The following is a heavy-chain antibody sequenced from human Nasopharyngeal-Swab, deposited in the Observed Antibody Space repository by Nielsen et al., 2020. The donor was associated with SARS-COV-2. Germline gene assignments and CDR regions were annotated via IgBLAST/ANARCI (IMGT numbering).Heavy chain of an antibody. V-gene: IGHV1-8*01. Sequence: ASVKVSCKASGYTFTSYDINWVRQATGQGLEWMGWMNPNSGNTGHAQKFQGRVTMTRNTSISTAYMELSSLRSEDTAVYYCARGRGGWFGELFDYWGQGTLVTVSS. CDR1: GYTFTSYD. CDR3: ARGRGGWFGELFDY. J-gene: IGHJ4*02. D-gene: IGHD3-10*01. CDR2: MNPNSGNT.